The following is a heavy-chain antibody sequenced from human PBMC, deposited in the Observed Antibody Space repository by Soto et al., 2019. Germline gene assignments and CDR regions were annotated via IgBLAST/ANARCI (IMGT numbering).Heavy chain of an antibody. CDR1: GFTFSSYG. CDR3: ARDGSGWKHYYYYYGMDV. Sequence: QVQLVESGGGVVQPGRSLRLSCAASGFTFSSYGMHWVRQAPGKGLEWVAVIWYDGSNKYYADSVKGRFTISRDNSKNTLYLQMNSLRAEDTAVYYCARDGSGWKHYYYYYGMDVWGQGTTVTVSS. D-gene: IGHD6-19*01. J-gene: IGHJ6*02. V-gene: IGHV3-33*01. CDR2: IWYDGSNK.